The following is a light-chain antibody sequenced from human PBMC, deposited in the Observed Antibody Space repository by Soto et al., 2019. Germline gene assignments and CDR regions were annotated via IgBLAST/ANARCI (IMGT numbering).Light chain of an antibody. J-gene: IGKJ1*01. CDR2: AAS. CDR3: LQHNSYPQT. V-gene: IGKV1-17*01. CDR1: QGIRDA. Sequence: DIQMTQSPSSLSASVGDRVTITCRASQGIRDALGWYQQKPGKAPKRLNYAASSLQSGVPSRFSGSVSGTAFPLTISSLQPEDFATYYCLQHNSYPQTVGQGPKVEIK.